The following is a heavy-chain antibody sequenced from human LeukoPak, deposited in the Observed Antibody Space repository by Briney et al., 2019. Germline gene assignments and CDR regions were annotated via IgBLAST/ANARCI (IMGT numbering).Heavy chain of an antibody. CDR2: INHSGST. CDR3: ARGDTYYYGSGSYYNVGSWFDP. CDR1: GGSISSSGDY. Sequence: PSETLSLTCTVSGGSISSSGDYWGWIRQPPGKGLEWIGEINHSGSTNYNPSLKSRVTISVDTSKNQFSLKLSSVTAADTAVYYCARGDTYYYGSGSYYNVGSWFDPWGQGTLVTVSS. D-gene: IGHD3-10*01. J-gene: IGHJ5*02. V-gene: IGHV4-39*07.